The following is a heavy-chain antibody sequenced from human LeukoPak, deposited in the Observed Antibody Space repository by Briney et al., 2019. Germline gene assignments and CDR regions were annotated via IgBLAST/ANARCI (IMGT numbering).Heavy chain of an antibody. Sequence: PGGSLRLSCAASGFTFSSYGMHWVRQAPGKGLEWVAFIRYDGSNKYYADSVKGRFTISRDNSKNTLYLQMNSLRAEDTAVYYCAKESQQLVRPEYFQHWGQGTLVTVSS. CDR3: AKESQQLVRPEYFQH. CDR1: GFTFSSYG. J-gene: IGHJ1*01. CDR2: IRYDGSNK. D-gene: IGHD6-13*01. V-gene: IGHV3-30*02.